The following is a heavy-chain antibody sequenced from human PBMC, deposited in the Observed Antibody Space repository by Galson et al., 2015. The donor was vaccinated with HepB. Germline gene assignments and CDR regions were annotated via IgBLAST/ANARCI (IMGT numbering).Heavy chain of an antibody. Sequence: SVKXSCKVXXYTXXXLSMHXXXQXPGKGLEWMGGFDPXDGETIYAQKFQGRVTMTEDTSTDTAYMELSSXXSEDTDVYYCASTAYSSGXYGAFDIWGPG. CDR2: FDPXDGET. CDR3: ASTAYSSGXYGAFDI. J-gene: IGHJ3*02. D-gene: IGHD6-19*01. CDR1: XYTXXXLS. V-gene: IGHV1-24*01.